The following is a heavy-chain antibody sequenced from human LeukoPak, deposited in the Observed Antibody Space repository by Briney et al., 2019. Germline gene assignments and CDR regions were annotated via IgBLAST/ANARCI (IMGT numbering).Heavy chain of an antibody. CDR1: GGSINYYY. D-gene: IGHD2-15*01. V-gene: IGHV4-59*01. CDR2: IYYSGSA. J-gene: IGHJ6*02. Sequence: KTSETLSLTCTVSGGSINYYYRMWIRQPPGKGLEWIGYIYYSGSANYNPSLKSRVTISVDTSKNQFSLKLRSVTAADTAVYYCARALGYCSGGSCYSRWGDTRDYYYYYGMDVWGQGTTVTVSS. CDR3: ARALGYCSGGSCYSRWGDTRDYYYYYGMDV.